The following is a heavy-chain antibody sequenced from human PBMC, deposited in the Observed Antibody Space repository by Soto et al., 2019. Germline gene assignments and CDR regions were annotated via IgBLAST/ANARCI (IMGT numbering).Heavy chain of an antibody. D-gene: IGHD3-22*01. CDR3: AKEEDSGGYKGFSFDF. V-gene: IGHV3-23*01. CDR2: ITGSGDIT. Sequence: GGSLRLSCVASGFTFSNYNMNWVRQAPGKGLQWVSGITGSGDITYYADSVKDRFTISRDNSKNTLYLQMNRLRAEDTAVYYCAKEEDSGGYKGFSFDFWGQGALVTVSS. CDR1: GFTFSNYN. J-gene: IGHJ4*02.